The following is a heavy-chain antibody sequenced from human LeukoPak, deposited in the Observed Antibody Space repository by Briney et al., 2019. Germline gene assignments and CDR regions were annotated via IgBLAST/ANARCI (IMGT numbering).Heavy chain of an antibody. CDR3: ARLLDAAYRSTYWPYGMDA. D-gene: IGHD3-3*01. V-gene: IGHV1-46*03. CDR2: INPNNGAT. Sequence: GASVKVSCKASGYTFISNYIHWVRQAPGQGLEWVGIINPNNGATTYAQRLQGRIAMTRDTSTSTVYMELSSLRSDDTAVYYCARLLDAAYRSTYWPYGMDAWGQGTTVIVSS. J-gene: IGHJ6*02. CDR1: GYTFISNY.